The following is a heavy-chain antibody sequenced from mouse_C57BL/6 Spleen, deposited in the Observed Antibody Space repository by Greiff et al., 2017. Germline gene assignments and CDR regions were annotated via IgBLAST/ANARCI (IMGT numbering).Heavy chain of an antibody. Sequence: VQVVESGAELVRPGASVTLSCKASGYTFTDYEMHWVKQTPVHGLEWIGAIDPETGGTAYNQKFKGKAILTADKSSSTAYMELRSLTSEDSAVYYCTIYDYDRKAMDYWGQGTSVTVSS. D-gene: IGHD2-4*01. V-gene: IGHV1-15*01. CDR3: TIYDYDRKAMDY. CDR2: IDPETGGT. CDR1: GYTFTDYE. J-gene: IGHJ4*01.